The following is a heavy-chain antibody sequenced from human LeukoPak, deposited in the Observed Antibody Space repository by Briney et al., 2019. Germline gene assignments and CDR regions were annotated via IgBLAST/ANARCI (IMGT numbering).Heavy chain of an antibody. J-gene: IGHJ4*02. CDR2: IIPIFGTA. CDR3: AKDSRRRGSGSYLY. CDR1: GGTFSSYA. Sequence: GASVKVSCKASGGTFSSYAISWVRQAPGQGLEWMGGIIPIFGTANYAQKFQGRVTITADESTSTAYMELSSLRSEDTAVYYCAKDSRRRGSGSYLYWGQGTLVTVSS. D-gene: IGHD3-10*01. V-gene: IGHV1-69*13.